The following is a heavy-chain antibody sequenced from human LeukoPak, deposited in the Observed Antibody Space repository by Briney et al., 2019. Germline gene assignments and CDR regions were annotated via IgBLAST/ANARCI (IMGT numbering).Heavy chain of an antibody. Sequence: GGSLRLSCAASGFTFSNAWMSWVRQAPGKGLEWVGRIKSKTDGGTTDYAAPVKGRFTISRDDSKNTLYLQMNSLKTEDTAVYYCTTDAYGSGTLGYFDYWGQGTLVTVSS. CDR2: IKSKTDGGTT. J-gene: IGHJ4*02. CDR1: GFTFSNAW. D-gene: IGHD3-10*01. V-gene: IGHV3-15*01. CDR3: TTDAYGSGTLGYFDY.